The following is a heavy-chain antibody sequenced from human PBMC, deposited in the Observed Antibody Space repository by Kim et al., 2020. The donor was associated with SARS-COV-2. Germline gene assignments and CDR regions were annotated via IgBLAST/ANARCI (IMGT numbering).Heavy chain of an antibody. Sequence: SRVTISVDTSKNQFSLKLSSVTAADTAVYYCARQKLKGIAVAATGLYFDYWGQGTLVTVSS. CDR3: ARQKLKGIAVAATGLYFDY. D-gene: IGHD6-19*01. J-gene: IGHJ4*02. V-gene: IGHV4-59*08.